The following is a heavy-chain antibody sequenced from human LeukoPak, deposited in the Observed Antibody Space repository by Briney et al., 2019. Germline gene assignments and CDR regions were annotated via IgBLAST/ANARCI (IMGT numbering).Heavy chain of an antibody. Sequence: PGSSLRLSCAASGFTFRIYAMSWVRQAPGKGLEWVSGISGSDASMFYADSVKGRFTISRDNAKNTLYLQMNSLRAEDTAVYYCARERVVVTAIEDCYYGMDVWGQGTTVTVSS. CDR2: ISGSDASM. CDR1: GFTFRIYA. J-gene: IGHJ6*02. CDR3: ARERVVVTAIEDCYYGMDV. V-gene: IGHV3-23*01. D-gene: IGHD2-21*02.